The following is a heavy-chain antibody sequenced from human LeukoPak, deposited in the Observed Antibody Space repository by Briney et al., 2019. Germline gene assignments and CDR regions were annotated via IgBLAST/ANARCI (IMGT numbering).Heavy chain of an antibody. Sequence: GESLKISCKGSGYSFTSYWIGWVRQMPGKGLEWMGIIYPGDSNTRYSPSFQGQVTFSADKSIGTAYLQWSSLKASDTAIYYCARILTAYSNAFHIWGQGTMVTVSS. CDR2: IYPGDSNT. V-gene: IGHV5-51*01. CDR1: GYSFTSYW. CDR3: ARILTAYSNAFHI. J-gene: IGHJ3*02. D-gene: IGHD3-9*01.